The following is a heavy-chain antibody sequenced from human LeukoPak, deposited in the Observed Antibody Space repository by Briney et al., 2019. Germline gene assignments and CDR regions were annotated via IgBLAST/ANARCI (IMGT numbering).Heavy chain of an antibody. CDR3: ARDGGSYFRYYMDV. CDR2: INHSGST. D-gene: IGHD1-26*01. CDR1: GGSFSGYY. J-gene: IGHJ6*03. V-gene: IGHV4-34*01. Sequence: PSETLSLTCAVYGGSFSGYYWSWIRQPPGKGLEWIGEINHSGSTNYNPSLKSRVTISLDKSTNQFSLNLSSVTAADTAMYYCARDGGSYFRYYMDVWGKGTTVTVSS.